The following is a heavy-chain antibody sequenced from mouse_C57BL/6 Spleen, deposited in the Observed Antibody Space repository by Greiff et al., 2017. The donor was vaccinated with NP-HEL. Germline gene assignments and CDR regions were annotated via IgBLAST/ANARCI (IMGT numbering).Heavy chain of an antibody. CDR3: ASPNDGVFAY. CDR1: GFTFSSYG. D-gene: IGHD2-12*01. J-gene: IGHJ3*01. Sequence: DVKLVESGGDLVKPGGSLKLSCAASGFTFSSYGMSWVRQTPDKRLEWVATISSGGSYTYYPDSVKGRFTISRDNAKNTLYLQMSSLKSEDTAMYYCASPNDGVFAYWGQGTLVTVSA. V-gene: IGHV5-6*02. CDR2: ISSGGSYT.